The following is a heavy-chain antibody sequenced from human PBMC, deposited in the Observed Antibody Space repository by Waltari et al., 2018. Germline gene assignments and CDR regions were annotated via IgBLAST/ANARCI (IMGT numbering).Heavy chain of an antibody. D-gene: IGHD2-2*01. CDR3: ARMVRGYCSSTSCHTDH. CDR2: IYYSGST. V-gene: IGHV4-39*07. Sequence: QLQLQASGPGLVKPSETLSLTCTVSGRSISSSSYYWVWVRQPPGKGLEWIGSIYYSGSTYYNPSLKSRVTISVDTSKNQFSLRVSSVTAADTAVFYCARMVRGYCSSTSCHTDHWGQGTLVTVSS. J-gene: IGHJ4*02. CDR1: GRSISSSSYY.